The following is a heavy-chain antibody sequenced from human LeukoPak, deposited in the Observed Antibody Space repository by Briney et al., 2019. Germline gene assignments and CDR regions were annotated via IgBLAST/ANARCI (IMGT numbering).Heavy chain of an antibody. D-gene: IGHD5-12*01. J-gene: IGHJ6*03. CDR3: AKYRAEAPYYYYYMDV. CDR2: IYHSGST. Sequence: SETLSLTCTVSGYSISSGYYWGWIRQPPGKGLEWIGSIYHSGSTYYNPSLKSRVTISVDTSKNQFSLKLSSVTAADTAVYYCAKYRAEAPYYYYYMDVWGKGTTVTVSS. V-gene: IGHV4-38-2*02. CDR1: GYSISSGYY.